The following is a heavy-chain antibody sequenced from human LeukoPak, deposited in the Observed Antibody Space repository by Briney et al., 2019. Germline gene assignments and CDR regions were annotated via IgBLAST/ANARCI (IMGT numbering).Heavy chain of an antibody. CDR3: ARRRGYVFGFDY. J-gene: IGHJ4*02. Sequence: RASVKVFCKASGYTFTGYYMHWVRQAPGQGLEWMGWINPNSGGTNYAQKFQGRVTMTRDTCISTAYMELSRLRSDDTAVYYCARRRGYVFGFDYWGQGTLVTVSS. CDR1: GYTFTGYY. D-gene: IGHD3-10*02. V-gene: IGHV1-2*02. CDR2: INPNSGGT.